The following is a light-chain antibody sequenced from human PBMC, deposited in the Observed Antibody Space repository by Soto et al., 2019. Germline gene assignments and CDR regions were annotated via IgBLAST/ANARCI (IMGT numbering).Light chain of an antibody. CDR1: RGHNSYA. V-gene: IGLV4-69*01. Sequence: QAVVTQSPSASASLGASVKLTCTLSRGHNSYAIAWHQQQPEKGPRYLMKLNSDGSHSKGDGIPDRFSGSSSGAERYLTISSLQSEDEADYYCQTWGTGIHVFGGRTKLTVL. J-gene: IGLJ2*01. CDR3: QTWGTGIHV. CDR2: LNSDGSH.